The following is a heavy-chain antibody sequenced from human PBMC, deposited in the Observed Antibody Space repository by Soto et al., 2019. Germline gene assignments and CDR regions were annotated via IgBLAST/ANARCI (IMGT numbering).Heavy chain of an antibody. Sequence: QVQLQESGPGLVKPSQTLSLTCTVSGDSISSGGYYWGWIRQHPGKGLEWIAYIYYSGITNYNPSIKRRVTISRDTSNSQLSLELSSVTAADPAVYYCARGYSSGYLGNWFDPWGQGTLVIVSS. CDR3: ARGYSSGYLGNWFDP. J-gene: IGHJ5*02. CDR1: GDSISSGGYY. D-gene: IGHD3-22*01. CDR2: IYYSGIT. V-gene: IGHV4-31*03.